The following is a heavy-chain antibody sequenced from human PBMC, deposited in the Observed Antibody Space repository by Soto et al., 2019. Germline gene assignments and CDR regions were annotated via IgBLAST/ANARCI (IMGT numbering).Heavy chain of an antibody. V-gene: IGHV3-23*01. Sequence: EVQLLESGGGWVQPGGSLRLSCAASGITIINYPMSWVRQAPGKGLDWVSGLSGSGDRTYYADSAKGRFSISKDISKNSLSLQLDSLAVEDTAIYFCVKDDGGYPSTAPHWGQGTLVTVSS. CDR3: VKDDGGYPSTAPH. CDR2: LSGSGDRT. D-gene: IGHD3-16*02. CDR1: GITIINYP. J-gene: IGHJ4*02.